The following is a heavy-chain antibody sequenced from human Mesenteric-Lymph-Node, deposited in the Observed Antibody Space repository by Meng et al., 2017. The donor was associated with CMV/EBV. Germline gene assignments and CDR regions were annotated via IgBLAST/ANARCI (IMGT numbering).Heavy chain of an antibody. CDR2: IYPGDSDT. V-gene: IGHV5-51*01. J-gene: IGHJ4*02. CDR3: ARRWSSRNLPDY. D-gene: IGHD6-13*01. Sequence: GGSLRLSCKGSGYSFTSYWIGWVRQMPGKGLEWMGIIYPGDSDTRYSPSFQGQVTISADKSISTAYLQWSSLKASDTAMYYCARRWSSRNLPDYWGQGTLVTVSS. CDR1: GYSFTSYW.